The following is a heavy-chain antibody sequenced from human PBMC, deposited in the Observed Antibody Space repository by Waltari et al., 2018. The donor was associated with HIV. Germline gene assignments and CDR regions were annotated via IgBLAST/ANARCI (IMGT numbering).Heavy chain of an antibody. V-gene: IGHV1-2*02. J-gene: IGHJ4*02. D-gene: IGHD3-3*01. CDR2: INPNSGGT. CDR1: GYTFTGYS. Sequence: QVQLVQSGAEVKKPGASVKVSCKASGYTFTGYSMHWVRQAPGQGLEWMGWINPNSGGTNYAQKFQGRVTMTRDTSISTAYMELSRLRSDDTAVYYCARDNRRYDFWSGYDYWGQGTLVTVSS. CDR3: ARDNRRYDFWSGYDY.